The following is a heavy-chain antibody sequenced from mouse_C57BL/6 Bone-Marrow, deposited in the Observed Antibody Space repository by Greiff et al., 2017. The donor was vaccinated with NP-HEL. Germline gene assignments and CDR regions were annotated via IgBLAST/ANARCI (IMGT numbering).Heavy chain of an antibody. CDR2: IDPSDSYT. D-gene: IGHD1-1*01. J-gene: IGHJ2*01. CDR1: GYTFTSYW. V-gene: IGHV1-69*01. CDR3: ARILGYGSRDDY. Sequence: QVQLQQPGAELVMPGASVKLSCKASGYTFTSYWMHWVQQRPGPGLEWIGEIDPSDSYTNYNQKFKGKSTLTVDKSSSTAYMQLSSRTSEDSAVYYCARILGYGSRDDYWGQGTTLTVSS.